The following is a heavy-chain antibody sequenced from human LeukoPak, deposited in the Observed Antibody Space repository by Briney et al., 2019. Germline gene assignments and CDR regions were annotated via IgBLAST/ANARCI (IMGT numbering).Heavy chain of an antibody. CDR1: GDSISSYY. CDR2: IYYSGRT. CDR3: ARANPSNYYGMDV. V-gene: IGHV4-59*01. J-gene: IGHJ6*02. Sequence: SETLSLTCTVSGDSISSYYWSWIRQPPGKGLEWIGYIYYSGRTTYNPSLKSRVTISVDTSKNQFSLKLSSVTAADTAVYYCARANPSNYYGMDVLGQGTTVTVSS. D-gene: IGHD4-11*01.